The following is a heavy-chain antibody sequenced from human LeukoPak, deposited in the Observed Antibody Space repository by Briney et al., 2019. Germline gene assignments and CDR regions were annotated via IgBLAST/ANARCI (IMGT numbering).Heavy chain of an antibody. D-gene: IGHD2-15*01. J-gene: IGHJ4*02. CDR1: GFTFSNYV. CDR2: ISGSGGNT. V-gene: IGHV3-11*01. Sequence: PGGSLRLSCAASGFTFSNYVMSWVRQAPGKGLEWVSSISGSGGNTNYADSVKGRFTISKDNAKNSLYLQMINLRVEDTAVYYCARAVGRGSGGHFDYWGQGNLVTVSS. CDR3: ARAVGRGSGGHFDY.